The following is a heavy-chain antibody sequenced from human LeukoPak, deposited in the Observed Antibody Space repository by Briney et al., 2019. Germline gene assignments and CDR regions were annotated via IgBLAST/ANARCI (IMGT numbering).Heavy chain of an antibody. CDR1: RFTFSSYG. CDR3: ARDRGSREDGMDV. Sequence: GGSLRLSCAASRFTFSSYGMHWVRQAPGKGLEWVAVISYDGNNRYYADSVKGRFTISRYNSKNTLYLQMNSLRAEDTAVYNCARDRGSREDGMDVWGQGTTVTVSS. V-gene: IGHV3-30*03. D-gene: IGHD1-26*01. J-gene: IGHJ6*02. CDR2: ISYDGNNR.